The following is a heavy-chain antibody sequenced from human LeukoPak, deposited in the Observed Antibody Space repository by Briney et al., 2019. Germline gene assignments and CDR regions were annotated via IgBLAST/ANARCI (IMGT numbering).Heavy chain of an antibody. J-gene: IGHJ4*02. CDR3: ARVVGAIVVVPAAIANFDY. CDR1: GYTFTGYY. D-gene: IGHD2-2*01. Sequence: ASVKVSCKASGYTFTGYYMHWVRQAPGQGLEWMGWINTNSGGTNYAQKFQGRVTMTRDTSISTAYMELSRLRSDDTAVYYCARVVGAIVVVPAAIANFDYWGQGTLVTVSS. CDR2: INTNSGGT. V-gene: IGHV1-2*02.